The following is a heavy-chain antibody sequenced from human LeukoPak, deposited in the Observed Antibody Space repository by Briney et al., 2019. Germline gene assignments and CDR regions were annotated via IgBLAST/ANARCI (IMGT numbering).Heavy chain of an antibody. Sequence: GGSLRLSCAASGFTFSSYAMHWARQAPGKGLEWVAVISYDGTKKYYADSVKGRFTISRDNSQKTLFLQMNRLRPEDTAVYYCVKGGSGTFYAPRTFEYWGQGTLVTVSS. D-gene: IGHD3-10*01. V-gene: IGHV3-30*04. CDR1: GFTFSSYA. CDR2: ISYDGTKK. J-gene: IGHJ4*02. CDR3: VKGGSGTFYAPRTFEY.